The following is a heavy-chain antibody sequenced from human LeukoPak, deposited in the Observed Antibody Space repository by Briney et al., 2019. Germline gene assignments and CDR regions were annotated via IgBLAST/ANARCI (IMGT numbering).Heavy chain of an antibody. D-gene: IGHD2-21*01. CDR2: INAKTGVT. CDR3: AKPAYCGSGCYYYFDS. V-gene: IGHV1-2*02. J-gene: IGHJ4*02. Sequence: ASVEVSCKASGYTFSGHYMHWVRQAPGQGLEWMGWINAKTGVTNYAQKFQGRATMTTDTSISTGYMELSSLTSDDTALYYCAKPAYCGSGCYYYFDSWGQGTLITVSS. CDR1: GYTFSGHY.